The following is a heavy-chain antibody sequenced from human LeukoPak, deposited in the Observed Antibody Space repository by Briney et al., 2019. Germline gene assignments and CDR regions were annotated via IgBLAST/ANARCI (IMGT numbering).Heavy chain of an antibody. D-gene: IGHD3-22*01. CDR1: GFTFSNAW. CDR3: STVYYYYSSSVDY. V-gene: IGHV3-15*01. J-gene: IGHJ4*02. CDR2: IKSKSDGGTA. Sequence: GGSLRLFRAASGFTFSNAWMRWVRQAPGKGLEWVGRIKSKSDGGTADYAAPVKGRFTISRDDSTNTLYLQMNSLKTEDTAVYYCSTVYYYYSSSVDYWGQGTLVTVSS.